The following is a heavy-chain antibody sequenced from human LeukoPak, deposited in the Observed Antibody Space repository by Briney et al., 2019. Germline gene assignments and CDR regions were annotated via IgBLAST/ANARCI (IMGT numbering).Heavy chain of an antibody. D-gene: IGHD1-26*01. V-gene: IGHV4-59*01. CDR3: ARAPYSGSYRKRDYYYYYMDV. CDR2: IYYSGST. Sequence: SETLSLTCAVSGGSISSYYWSWIRQPPGKGLEWIGYIYYSGSTNYNPSLKSRVTISVDTSKNQFSLKLSSVTAADTAVYYCARAPYSGSYRKRDYYYYYMDVWGKGTTVTVSS. J-gene: IGHJ6*03. CDR1: GGSISSYY.